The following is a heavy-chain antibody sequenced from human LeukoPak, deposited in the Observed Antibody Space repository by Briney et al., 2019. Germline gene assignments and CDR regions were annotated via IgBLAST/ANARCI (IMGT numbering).Heavy chain of an antibody. J-gene: IGHJ6*02. Sequence: GGSLRLSCAASGFTFSNAWMSWVRQAPGKGLEWVGRIKSKTDGGTTDYAAPVKGRFTISRDDSKNTLYLQMNSLKTEDTAVYYCTTEGGLEYYYYGMDVWGQGTTVTVSS. CDR1: GFTFSNAW. CDR2: IKSKTDGGTT. V-gene: IGHV3-15*01. D-gene: IGHD1-1*01. CDR3: TTEGGLEYYYYGMDV.